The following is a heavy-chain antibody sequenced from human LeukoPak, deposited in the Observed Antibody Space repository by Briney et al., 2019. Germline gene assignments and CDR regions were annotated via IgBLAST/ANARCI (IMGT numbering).Heavy chain of an antibody. V-gene: IGHV3-13*01. CDR3: SRGGAPAGYAYDI. D-gene: IGHD6-13*01. CDR2: IGTAGDT. Sequence: GGSLRLSCATSGFTFRNFDLHWVRQATGEGLEWVSAIGTAGDTYYPDPVKGRFTISRDNAKNSFYLQMNNLRVGDTAVYYCSRGGAPAGYAYDIWGHGTVVTVSS. J-gene: IGHJ3*02. CDR1: GFTFRNFD.